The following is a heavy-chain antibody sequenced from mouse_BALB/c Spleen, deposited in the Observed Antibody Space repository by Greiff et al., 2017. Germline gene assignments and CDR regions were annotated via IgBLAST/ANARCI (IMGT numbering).Heavy chain of an antibody. D-gene: IGHD2-4*01. Sequence: EVKVVESGGGLVQPGGSLKLSCAASGFTFSSYGMSWVRQTPDKRLELVATINSNGGSTYYPDSVKGRFTISRDNAKNTLYLQMSSLKSEDTAMYYCARDAIYYDYDEGGWYFDVWGAGTTVTVSS. CDR3: ARDAIYYDYDEGGWYFDV. J-gene: IGHJ1*01. V-gene: IGHV5-6-3*01. CDR1: GFTFSSYG. CDR2: INSNGGST.